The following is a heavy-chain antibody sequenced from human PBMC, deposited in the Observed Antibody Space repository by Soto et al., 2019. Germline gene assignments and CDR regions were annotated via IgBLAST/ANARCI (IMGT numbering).Heavy chain of an antibody. CDR1: GVSITNTSYY. CDR3: ARDGSY. CDR2: IYFSGST. J-gene: IGHJ4*02. V-gene: IGHV4-39*02. Sequence: QLQLQESGPGLVKPSETLSLTCTVSGVSITNTSYYWGWIRQPPGKGLEWIGTIYFSGSTFYNPSLKSRLTISVDTSKNQFSPRLSSVTAADTAVYYCARDGSYWGQGTLVAVSS.